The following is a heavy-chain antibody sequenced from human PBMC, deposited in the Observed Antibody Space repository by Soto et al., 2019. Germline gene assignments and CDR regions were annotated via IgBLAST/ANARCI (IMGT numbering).Heavy chain of an antibody. CDR3: AKRSPLVPVLSSWREAYYFDY. D-gene: IGHD6-13*01. V-gene: IGHV3-23*01. Sequence: GGSLKLSCAASGFTFSSYAMSWVRQAPGKGLEWVSAISGSGGSTYYADSVKGRFTISRDNSKNTLYLQMNSLRAEDTAVYYCAKRSPLVPVLSSWREAYYFDYWGQGTLVTVSS. J-gene: IGHJ4*02. CDR1: GFTFSSYA. CDR2: ISGSGGST.